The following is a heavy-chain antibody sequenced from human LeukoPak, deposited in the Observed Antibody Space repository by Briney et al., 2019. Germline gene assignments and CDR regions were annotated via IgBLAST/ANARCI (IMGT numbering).Heavy chain of an antibody. CDR3: ARGSQGDGYSDDEAFDV. D-gene: IGHD5-24*01. J-gene: IGHJ3*01. V-gene: IGHV6-1*01. CDR1: GNSVSSNSAA. CDR2: TYYRSKWYN. Sequence: SQTLSLTCAISGNSVSSNSAAWNWIRQSPSRGLEWLGRTYYRSKWYNDYAGSVKSRITINPDTSKNQFSLQVNSVTPEDTAVYYCARGSQGDGYSDDEAFDVWGQGTMVTVSP.